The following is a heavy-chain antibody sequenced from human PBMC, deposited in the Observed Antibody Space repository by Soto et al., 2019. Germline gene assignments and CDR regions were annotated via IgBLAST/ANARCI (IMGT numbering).Heavy chain of an antibody. V-gene: IGHV3-30-3*01. J-gene: IGHJ4*02. Sequence: QVQLVESGGGVVQPGTSLRLSCAASGSAISSYSMHWVRQAPGKGLEWVAAMSFDGNSKYFADSVKGRFMISRDTSKNTWSLEMESLGAEDSAMYHCTRGRSVIANDDFEYWGQGTQVTVSS. CDR2: MSFDGNSK. CDR1: GSAISSYS. CDR3: TRGRSVIANDDFEY. D-gene: IGHD2-21*01.